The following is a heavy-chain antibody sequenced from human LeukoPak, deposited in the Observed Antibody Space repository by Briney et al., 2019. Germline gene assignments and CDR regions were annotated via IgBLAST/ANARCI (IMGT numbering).Heavy chain of an antibody. Sequence: ASVKVSCKASGYTFTGYYMHWVRQAAGQGLEWMGWINPNSGGTNYAQKFQGRVTMTKDTSISTAYMEQSRLRTDDPAVYYCASDRMVRGYDPWGQGTLVTVSS. CDR2: INPNSGGT. CDR1: GYTFTGYY. V-gene: IGHV1-2*02. J-gene: IGHJ5*02. CDR3: ASDRMVRGYDP. D-gene: IGHD3-10*01.